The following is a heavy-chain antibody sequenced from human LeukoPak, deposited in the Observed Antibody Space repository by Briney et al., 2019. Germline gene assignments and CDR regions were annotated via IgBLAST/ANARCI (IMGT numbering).Heavy chain of an antibody. CDR3: TTGIDDGGGY. D-gene: IGHD1-1*01. J-gene: IGHJ4*02. CDR1: GSTFSRYW. Sequence: RGSLILSCAASGSTFSRYWMSWVRQAPGKDLEWVGRIKTNADGEPTDYAAPAEGRFVISRGDSKKTLYLEMNSLRVDDTALYFCTTGIDDGGGYWGQGTMVTVSS. CDR2: IKTNADGEPT. V-gene: IGHV3-15*01.